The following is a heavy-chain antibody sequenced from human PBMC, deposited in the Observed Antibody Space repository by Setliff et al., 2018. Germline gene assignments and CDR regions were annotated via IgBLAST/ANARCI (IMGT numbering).Heavy chain of an antibody. CDR1: GFTFRNYG. CDR3: AKDQGTGYCSGGSCYLFEH. Sequence: GGSLRLSCAASGFTFRNYGMHWVRQAPGKGPEWVAVIWFDGGNEFYADSVRGRFTISRDNSKNMLYLQMDSLRVEETAVYYCAKDQGTGYCSGGSCYLFEHWGQGGQVTVSS. D-gene: IGHD2-15*01. J-gene: IGHJ4*02. V-gene: IGHV3-33*03. CDR2: IWFDGGNE.